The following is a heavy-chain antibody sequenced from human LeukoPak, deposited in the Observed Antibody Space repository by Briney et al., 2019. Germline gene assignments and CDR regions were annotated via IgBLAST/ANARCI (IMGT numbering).Heavy chain of an antibody. J-gene: IGHJ5*02. CDR3: ARDRGITIFGMFDP. V-gene: IGHV4-39*07. CDR2: IYYSGST. D-gene: IGHD3-3*01. Sequence: SETLSLTCTVSGGPISSSSYYWGWIRQPPGKGLEWIGSIYYSGSTYYNPSLKSRVTISVDTSKHQFSLKLSSVTAADTAVYYCARDRGITIFGMFDPWGQGTLVTVSS. CDR1: GGPISSSSYY.